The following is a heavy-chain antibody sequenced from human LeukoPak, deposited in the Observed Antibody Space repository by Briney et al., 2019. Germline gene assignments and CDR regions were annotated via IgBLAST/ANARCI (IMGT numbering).Heavy chain of an antibody. V-gene: IGHV4-39*06. J-gene: IGHJ5*02. CDR1: GGSISSSSYY. CDR3: ARAYYGSGNRFDP. Sequence: SETLSLTCTVSGGSISSSSYYWGWIRQPPGEGLEWIGSICYSASTYYNLTLKSRVTISVDTSKNSFPLKLISVTAADTAVYCCARAYYGSGNRFDPWGQGTLVTVSS. CDR2: ICYSAST. D-gene: IGHD3-10*01.